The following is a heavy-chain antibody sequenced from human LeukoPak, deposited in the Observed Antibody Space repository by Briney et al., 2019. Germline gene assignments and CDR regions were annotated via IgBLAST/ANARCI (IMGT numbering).Heavy chain of an antibody. CDR3: ARGDWGMYYFDY. V-gene: IGHV3-30*02. CDR1: GFTFSSYG. J-gene: IGHJ4*02. Sequence: GGSLRLSCAASGFTFSSYGMHWVRQAPGKGLEWVAFIRYDGSNKYYADSVKGRFTISRDNSKNTLYLQMNSLRAEDTAVYYCARGDWGMYYFDYWGQGTLVTVSS. CDR2: IRYDGSNK. D-gene: IGHD7-27*01.